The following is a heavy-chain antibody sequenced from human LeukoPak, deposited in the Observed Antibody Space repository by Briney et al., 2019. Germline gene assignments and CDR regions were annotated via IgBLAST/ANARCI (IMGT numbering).Heavy chain of an antibody. Sequence: PSETLSLTCAVYGGSFSGYYWSWIRQPPGKGLEWIGEINHSGSTNYNPSLKSRVTISVDTSKNHFSLKLSSVTAADTAVYYCARAPTGYSSGYWFGPWGQGTLVTVSS. J-gene: IGHJ5*02. CDR1: GGSFSGYY. CDR2: INHSGST. D-gene: IGHD5-18*01. V-gene: IGHV4-34*01. CDR3: ARAPTGYSSGYWFGP.